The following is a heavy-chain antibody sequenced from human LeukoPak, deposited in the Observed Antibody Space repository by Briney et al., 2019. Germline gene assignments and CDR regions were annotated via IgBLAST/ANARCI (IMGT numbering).Heavy chain of an antibody. D-gene: IGHD1-26*01. CDR1: GASISGSGYY. CDR2: IYDGGST. Sequence: PSETLSLTCTVSGASISGSGYYWGWIRQPPGKGLEWIGNIYDGGSTYYNASLQSRVTISIDTSKNQFSLRLSSVTAADTAMYYCAKSGGYGLIDYWGQGTLVTVSS. V-gene: IGHV4-39*01. CDR3: AKSGGYGLIDY. J-gene: IGHJ4*02.